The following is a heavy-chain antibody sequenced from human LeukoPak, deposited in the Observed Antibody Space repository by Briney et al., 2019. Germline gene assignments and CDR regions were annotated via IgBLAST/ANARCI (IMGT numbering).Heavy chain of an antibody. J-gene: IGHJ4*02. CDR2: ISTYNSKT. Sequence: VASVTVSCKASGYTFRNYGITWVRQVPGQGLEWIGWISTYNSKTKYAQKFQGRVTMTTDTSTSTVYMELRNLRSAETAVYYCAREASYDSSGYWTFYIDYWGKGTLVTVSS. V-gene: IGHV1-18*01. CDR1: GYTFRNYG. CDR3: AREASYDSSGYWTFYIDY. D-gene: IGHD3-22*01.